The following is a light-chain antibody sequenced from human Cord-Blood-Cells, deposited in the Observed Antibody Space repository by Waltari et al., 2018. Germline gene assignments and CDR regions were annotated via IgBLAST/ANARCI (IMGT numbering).Light chain of an antibody. CDR1: QSVSSY. J-gene: IGKJ1*01. V-gene: IGKV3-11*01. CDR3: QQRSNWPWT. CDR2: DAS. Sequence: EIVLTQSPATLSLSPGERATPSCRASQSVSSYLAWYQQKPAPAPRLLIYDASNRATGIPARFSGSGSGTDFTLTISSLEPEDFAVYYCQQRSNWPWTFGQGTKVEIK.